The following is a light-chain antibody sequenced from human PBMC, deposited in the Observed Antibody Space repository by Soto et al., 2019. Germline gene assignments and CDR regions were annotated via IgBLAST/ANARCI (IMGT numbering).Light chain of an antibody. CDR3: QQRRSWPPVT. Sequence: EIVLTQSPATLSLSPRERATLSCRASQSVSSYLAWYQQKPGQAPRLLIYDASNRATGVPARFSGSGSGTDFTLSISSLEPEDFAVYYCQQRRSWPPVTFGQGTRVEIK. CDR2: DAS. CDR1: QSVSSY. V-gene: IGKV3-11*01. J-gene: IGKJ1*01.